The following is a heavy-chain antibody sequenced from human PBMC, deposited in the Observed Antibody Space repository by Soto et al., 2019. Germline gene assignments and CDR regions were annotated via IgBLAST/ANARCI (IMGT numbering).Heavy chain of an antibody. CDR2: ISSSGSTI. V-gene: IGHV3-48*03. J-gene: IGHJ6*02. D-gene: IGHD3-3*01. CDR3: ARDLGDFWSGDYYYYYGMDV. CDR1: GFTFSSYE. Sequence: EVQLVESGGGLVQPGGSLRLSCAASGFTFSSYEMNWVRQAPGKGLEWVSYISSSGSTIYYADSVKGRFTISRDNAKNSLYLQMNSLRAEDTAVYYCARDLGDFWSGDYYYYYGMDVWGQGTTVTVSS.